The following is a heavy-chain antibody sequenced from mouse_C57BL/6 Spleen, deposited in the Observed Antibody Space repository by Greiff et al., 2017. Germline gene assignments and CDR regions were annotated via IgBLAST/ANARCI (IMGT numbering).Heavy chain of an antibody. CDR2: ISYDGSN. Sequence: EVQLQESGPGLVKPSQSLSLTCSVTGYSITSGYYWNWIRQFPGNKLEWMGYISYDGSNNYNPSLKNRISITRDTSKNQFFLKLNSVTTEDTATYYCARVGSNYKYFDVWGTGTTVTVSS. J-gene: IGHJ1*03. CDR1: GYSITSGYY. D-gene: IGHD2-5*01. V-gene: IGHV3-6*01. CDR3: ARVGSNYKYFDV.